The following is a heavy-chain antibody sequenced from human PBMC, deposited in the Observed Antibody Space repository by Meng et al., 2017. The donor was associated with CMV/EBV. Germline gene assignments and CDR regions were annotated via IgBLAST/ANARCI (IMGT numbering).Heavy chain of an antibody. D-gene: IGHD4-11*01. CDR2: INVGNGDT. V-gene: IGHV1-3*01. J-gene: IGHJ4*02. CDR3: AAGRLPTVSSPFGY. CDR1: GYRFTGYY. Sequence: SGYRFTGYYIHWMRQAPGQSPEWMGMINVGNGDTKHSQNLQGRVTVTRDASATTTYMELSSLRSEDTAVYYCAAGRLPTVSSPFGYWGQGTLVTVSS.